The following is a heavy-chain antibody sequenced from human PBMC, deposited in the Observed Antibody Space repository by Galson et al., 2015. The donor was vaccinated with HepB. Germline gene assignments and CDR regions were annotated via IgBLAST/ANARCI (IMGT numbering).Heavy chain of an antibody. V-gene: IGHV4-31*03. J-gene: IGHJ5*02. CDR2: IYYSGST. D-gene: IGHD3-3*01. Sequence: TLSLTCTVSGGSISSGGYYWSWIRQHPGKGLEWIGYIYYSGSTYYNPSLKSRVTISVDTSKNQFSLKLSSVTAADTAVYYCARFTAPSNYDFWSGYYGWFDPWGQGTLVTVSS. CDR3: ARFTAPSNYDFWSGYYGWFDP. CDR1: GGSISSGGYY.